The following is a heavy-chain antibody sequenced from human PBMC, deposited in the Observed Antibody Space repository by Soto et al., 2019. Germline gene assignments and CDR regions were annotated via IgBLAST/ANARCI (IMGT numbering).Heavy chain of an antibody. J-gene: IGHJ4*02. D-gene: IGHD3-9*01. CDR2: ISAYNGNT. V-gene: IGHV1-18*01. CDR1: GYTFTSYG. Sequence: QVQLVQSGAEVKKPGASVKASCKASGYTFTSYGISWVRQAPGQGLEWMGWISAYNGNTNYAQKLQGRATMTTDAPTSTAYMELRSLRSAATAVYSCARDPGLRSDYWGPGTLVTVSS. CDR3: ARDPGLRSDY.